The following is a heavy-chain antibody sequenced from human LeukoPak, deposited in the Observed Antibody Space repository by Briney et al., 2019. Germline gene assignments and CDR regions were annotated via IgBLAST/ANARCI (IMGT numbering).Heavy chain of an antibody. Sequence: PGGSPRLSCAASGFTFGTYAKTWVRQAPGKGLEWVSSFSGTGGSTYYADSVKGRFTISRDNSKNTLHLQMNSLRAEDTAVYYCTGAQYYDSSGYIVWGQGTLVTVSS. CDR2: FSGTGGST. V-gene: IGHV3-23*01. J-gene: IGHJ4*02. CDR1: GFTFGTYA. D-gene: IGHD3-22*01. CDR3: TGAQYYDSSGYIV.